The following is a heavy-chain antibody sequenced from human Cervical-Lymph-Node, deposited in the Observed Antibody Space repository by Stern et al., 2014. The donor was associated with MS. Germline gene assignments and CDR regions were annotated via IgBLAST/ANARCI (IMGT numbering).Heavy chain of an antibody. J-gene: IGHJ4*02. Sequence: QVQLVQSGAEVKSPGASVKVSCRASGYTFSNYDITWVRQAPGQGPEWMGWMNPNSGNTGYAQQFRGRVTMTSDTSTTTAYMELSGLRSEDTAVYYCARAVRYQLLSEYWGQGTLVIVSS. CDR2: MNPNSGNT. CDR1: GYTFSNYD. CDR3: ARAVRYQLLSEY. V-gene: IGHV1-8*02. D-gene: IGHD1-7*01.